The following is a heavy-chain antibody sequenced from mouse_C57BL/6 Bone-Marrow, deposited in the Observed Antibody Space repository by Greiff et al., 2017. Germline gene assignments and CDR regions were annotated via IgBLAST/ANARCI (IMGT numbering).Heavy chain of an antibody. V-gene: IGHV1-55*01. CDR2: IYPTCGRT. J-gene: IGHJ2*01. CDR3: ARSGPLGRSFDY. D-gene: IGHD4-1*01. Sequence: QVQLQQPGAELVKPGASVKMSCKASGYTFTSYWITWVKQRPGQGLEWIGDIYPTCGRTNYNEKFKSKAILTVDTSSNTAYMQLSRRTSEDSAVFYWARSGPLGRSFDYWGQGTTLTVSS. CDR1: GYTFTSYW.